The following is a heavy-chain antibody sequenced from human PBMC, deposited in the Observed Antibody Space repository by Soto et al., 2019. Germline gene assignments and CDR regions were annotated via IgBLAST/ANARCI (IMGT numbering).Heavy chain of an antibody. CDR2: LYDVDGS. CDR3: ATWHEREHAYDV. J-gene: IGHJ3*01. V-gene: IGHV3-53*01. Sequence: PVGSLRPSCAASGLTVSGKKYVAWVRQAPGKGLEWVSALYDVDGSFYSDSVKGRFTTSSDSSKTTVYLQMNDLRPADTAVYYCATWHEREHAYDVWGQGTTVTVSS. CDR1: GLTVSGKKY. D-gene: IGHD1-1*01.